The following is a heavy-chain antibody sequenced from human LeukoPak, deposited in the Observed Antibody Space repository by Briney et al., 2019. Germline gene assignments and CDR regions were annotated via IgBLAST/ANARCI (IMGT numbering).Heavy chain of an antibody. Sequence: PSKTLSLTCTVSGGSISSYYWSWIRQPPGKGLEWIAYIYYIGTTNSNPSLKSRVTISLDTSKNQFSLQLSSVTAADTAVYYCARLHPDRDGYMRRSFDSWGQGTLVTVSS. CDR1: GGSISSYY. V-gene: IGHV4-59*08. D-gene: IGHD5-24*01. CDR2: IYYIGTT. J-gene: IGHJ4*02. CDR3: ARLHPDRDGYMRRSFDS.